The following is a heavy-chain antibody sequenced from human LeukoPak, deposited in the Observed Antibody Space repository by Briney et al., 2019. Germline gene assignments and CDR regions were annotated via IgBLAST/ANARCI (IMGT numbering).Heavy chain of an antibody. J-gene: IGHJ4*02. Sequence: PGGSLRLSCAASGFTFSSYGMHWVRQAPGKGLEWVAVISYDGSNKYYADSVKGRFTISRDNSKNTLYLQMNSLRAEDTAVYYCAKDWKDGVPGYWGQGTLVTVPS. CDR1: GFTFSSYG. CDR3: AKDWKDGVPGY. D-gene: IGHD1-1*01. V-gene: IGHV3-30*18. CDR2: ISYDGSNK.